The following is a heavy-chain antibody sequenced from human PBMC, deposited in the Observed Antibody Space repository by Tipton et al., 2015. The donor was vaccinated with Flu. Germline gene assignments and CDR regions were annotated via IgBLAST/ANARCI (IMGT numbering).Heavy chain of an antibody. J-gene: IGHJ6*02. D-gene: IGHD3-16*01. Sequence: QLVQSGAEVKKPGASVMVSCKASGYTFTDYFMHWVRQAPGQGLEWMGRIIPNSGGTNYAQKFQGKVTMTSDTSVSTAYMELSGLRSDDTAVYYCARLPHGGHCRLCDMAVWDRRTTVTVSS. CDR2: IIPNSGGT. CDR1: GYTFTDYF. V-gene: IGHV1-2*06. CDR3: ARLPHGGHCRLCDMAV.